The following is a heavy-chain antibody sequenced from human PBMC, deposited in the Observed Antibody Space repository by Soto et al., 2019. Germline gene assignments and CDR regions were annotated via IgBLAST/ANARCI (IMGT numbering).Heavy chain of an antibody. CDR1: GFTFSSYA. Sequence: GESLKISCAASGFTFSSYAMSWVRQAPGKGLEWVSAISGSGGSTYYADSVKGRFTISRDNSKNTLYLQMNSLRAEDTAVYYCAKPDYGDYPEYFQHWGQGTLVTVSS. D-gene: IGHD4-17*01. J-gene: IGHJ1*01. CDR2: ISGSGGST. CDR3: AKPDYGDYPEYFQH. V-gene: IGHV3-23*01.